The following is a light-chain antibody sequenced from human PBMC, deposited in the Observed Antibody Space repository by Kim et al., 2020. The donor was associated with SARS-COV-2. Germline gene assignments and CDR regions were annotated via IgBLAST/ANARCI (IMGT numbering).Light chain of an antibody. CDR2: GKN. CDR3: NSRDNNDNVL. CDR1: SLRTYY. J-gene: IGLJ2*01. Sequence: SSELTQDPAVSVALGQTVRITCQGDSLRTYYTTWFQQKPGQAPIVVFYGKNNRPSGIPDRFSGSSSGNTASLTITGTQAGDEADYYCNSRDNNDNVLFGGGTQLTVL. V-gene: IGLV3-19*01.